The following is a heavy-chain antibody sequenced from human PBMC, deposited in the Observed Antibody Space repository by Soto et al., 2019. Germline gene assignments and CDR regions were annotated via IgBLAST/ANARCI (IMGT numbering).Heavy chain of an antibody. J-gene: IGHJ4*02. CDR3: ARDRLIAVTCLLRN. CDR2: ISAYDDKT. CDR1: GYPFTSYG. Sequence: QVQLVQSGAEVKKPGASVKVSCKTSGYPFTSYGINWVRQAPGQGPEWMGWISAYDDKTIYSQKFQGRVTLTADTSTTTAYMELRGLGSDDTAVYYCARDRLIAVTCLLRNWGQGTLVTVSS. V-gene: IGHV1-18*01. D-gene: IGHD2-21*02.